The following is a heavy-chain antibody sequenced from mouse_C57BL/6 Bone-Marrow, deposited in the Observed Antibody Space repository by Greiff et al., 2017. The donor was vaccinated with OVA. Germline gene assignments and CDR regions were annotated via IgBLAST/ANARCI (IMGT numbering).Heavy chain of an antibody. CDR1: GYSITSGYY. J-gene: IGHJ2*01. V-gene: IGHV3-6*01. Sequence: VQLKESGPGLVKPSQSLSLTCSVTGYSITSGYYWNWIRQFPGNKLEWMGYISYDGSNNYNPSLKNRISITRDTSKNQFFLKLNSVTTEDTATYYCARGLYYLDYGGQGTTLTVSS. CDR2: ISYDGSN. D-gene: IGHD3-1*01. CDR3: ARGLYYLDY.